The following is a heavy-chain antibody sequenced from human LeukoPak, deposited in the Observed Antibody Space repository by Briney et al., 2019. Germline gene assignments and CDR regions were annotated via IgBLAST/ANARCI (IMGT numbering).Heavy chain of an antibody. CDR2: IYYSGST. J-gene: IGHJ4*02. CDR1: GGSISSYY. V-gene: IGHV4-59*01. Sequence: PSETLSLTCTVSGGSISSYYWSWIRQPPGKGLEWIGYIYYSGSTNYNPSLKSRVTISVDTSKNQFSLKLSSVTAADTAVYYCAKIGGGSSIYYFDYWGQGTQVTVSS. D-gene: IGHD6-13*01. CDR3: AKIGGGSSIYYFDY.